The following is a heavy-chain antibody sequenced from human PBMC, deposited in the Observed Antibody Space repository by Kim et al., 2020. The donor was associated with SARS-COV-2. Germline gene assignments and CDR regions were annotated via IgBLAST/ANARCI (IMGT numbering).Heavy chain of an antibody. CDR3: ASLPLQYDYVWGGDAFDI. V-gene: IGHV3-7*03. Sequence: GGSLRLSCAASGFTFSSYWMSWVRQAPGKGLEWVANIKQDGSEKYYVDSVKGRFTISRDNAKNSLYLQMNSLRAEDTAVYYCASLPLQYDYVWGGDAFDIWGQGAMVTVSS. CDR1: GFTFSSYW. D-gene: IGHD3-16*01. J-gene: IGHJ3*02. CDR2: IKQDGSEK.